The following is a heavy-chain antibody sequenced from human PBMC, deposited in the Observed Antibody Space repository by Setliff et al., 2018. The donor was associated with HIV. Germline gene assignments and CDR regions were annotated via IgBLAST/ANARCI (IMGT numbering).Heavy chain of an antibody. CDR3: VRDTTSGWMLTN. Sequence: GSLRLSCAVSGFFFSDHYMSWIRQAPGKGLEWVSYISFSGNTIYYRDSVRGRFTIARDNARDSLYLQMNSLRAEDTAVYYCVRDTTSGWMLTNWGQGTLVTVSS. CDR2: ISFSGNTI. V-gene: IGHV3-11*04. CDR1: GFFFSDHY. J-gene: IGHJ4*02. D-gene: IGHD2-2*01.